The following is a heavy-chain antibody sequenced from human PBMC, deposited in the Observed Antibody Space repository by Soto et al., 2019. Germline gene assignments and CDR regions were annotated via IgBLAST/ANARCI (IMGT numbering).Heavy chain of an antibody. CDR3: ARNMDYYYGPGSGNGHGV. CDR1: GYTFTAYH. V-gene: IGHV1-2*02. J-gene: IGHJ6*02. Sequence: QVQLVQSGAEVKEPGDSVRVSCEASGYTFTAYHIHWVRQAPGQGLEWMGWINPKFGDTTYAQDFQGRVSMTRDMSISTVYMELSRLTSDDTAIYYRARNMDYYYGPGSGNGHGVWGQGTTVTVFS. D-gene: IGHD3-10*01. CDR2: INPKFGDT.